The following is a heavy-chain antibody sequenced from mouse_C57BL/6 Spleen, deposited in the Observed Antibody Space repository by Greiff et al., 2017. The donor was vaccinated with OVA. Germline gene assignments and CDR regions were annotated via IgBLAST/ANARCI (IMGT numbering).Heavy chain of an antibody. CDR1: GYTFTSYW. CDR3: ARAGSSPWFAY. V-gene: IGHV1-59*01. J-gene: IGHJ3*01. Sequence: QVQLQQPGAELVRPGTSVKLSCKASGYTFTSYWMHWVKQRPGQGLEWIGVIDPSDSYTNYNQKFKGKATLTVDTSSSTAYRQLSSLTSEDSAVYYCARAGSSPWFAYWGHGTLVTVSA. CDR2: IDPSDSYT. D-gene: IGHD1-1*01.